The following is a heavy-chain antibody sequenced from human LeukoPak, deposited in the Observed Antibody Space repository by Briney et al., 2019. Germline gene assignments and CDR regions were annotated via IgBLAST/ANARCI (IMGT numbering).Heavy chain of an antibody. V-gene: IGHV3-11*04. CDR1: GFTFSDYY. CDR3: ARDDYDSSGEGWFDP. CDR2: ISSSGGTI. J-gene: IGHJ5*02. D-gene: IGHD3-22*01. Sequence: PGGSLRLSCAASGFTFSDYYMSWIRQAPGKGLEWVSYISSSGGTIYYADSVKGRFTISRDNAKNSLYLQMNSLRAEDTAVYYCARDDYDSSGEGWFDPWGQGTLVTVSS.